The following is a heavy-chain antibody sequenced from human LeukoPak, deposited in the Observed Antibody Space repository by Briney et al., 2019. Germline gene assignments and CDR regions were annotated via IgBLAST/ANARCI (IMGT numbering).Heavy chain of an antibody. CDR2: IYYSGST. Sequence: SETLSLTCTVSGGSISSYYWSWLRQPPGEGVEGIGYIYYSGSTNYHPSLKSRVTTSVDTSKNQFSLKLSSVTAADTAVYYCARQALSRGSIFSYFDYWGQGTLVTVSS. CDR1: GGSISSYY. V-gene: IGHV4-59*08. D-gene: IGHD3-3*01. CDR3: ARQALSRGSIFSYFDY. J-gene: IGHJ4*02.